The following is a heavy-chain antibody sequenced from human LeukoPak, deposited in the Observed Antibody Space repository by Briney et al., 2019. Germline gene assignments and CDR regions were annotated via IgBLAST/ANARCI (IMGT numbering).Heavy chain of an antibody. V-gene: IGHV4-39*01. Sequence: SETLSLTCTVSGGSISSNNYFWGWIRQPPGKGLEWIGSIYDSGSTYYNPSLKSRVTISVDTSKNQFSPKLNSVTAADTAMYYCQSRFLEWLLDYWGQGTLVTVSS. CDR2: IYDSGST. J-gene: IGHJ4*02. CDR1: GGSISSNNYF. CDR3: QSRFLEWLLDY. D-gene: IGHD3-3*01.